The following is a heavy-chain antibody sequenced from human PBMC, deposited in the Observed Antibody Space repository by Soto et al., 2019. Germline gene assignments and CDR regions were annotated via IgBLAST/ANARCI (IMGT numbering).Heavy chain of an antibody. CDR3: SRSLRGYSGYSGY. D-gene: IGHD5-12*01. CDR2: ISSSGSDT. V-gene: IGHV3-11*05. J-gene: IGHJ4*02. Sequence: QVQLVESGGGLVKPGGCLRLSCAASGFTFSDYYMSWIRQAPGKGLEWVSYISSSGSDTNYADSVKGRFTVSRDNAKISLYLQMNSLRAEDTAVYYCSRSLRGYSGYSGYWGQGTLVTVSS. CDR1: GFTFSDYY.